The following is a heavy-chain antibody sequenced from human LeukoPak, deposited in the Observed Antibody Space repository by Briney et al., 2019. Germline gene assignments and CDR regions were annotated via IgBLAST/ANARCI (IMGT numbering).Heavy chain of an antibody. D-gene: IGHD6-19*01. CDR3: ARAESSSGWYYFDY. J-gene: IGHJ4*02. CDR2: IYYSGST. V-gene: IGHV4-59*01. Sequence: PSETLSLTCTVSGGSISSYYWSCIRQPPATGLELLGYIYYSGSTNYNPSLKSRVTISVDTSKNQFSLKLSSVTAADTAVYYCARAESSSGWYYFDYWGQGTLVTVSS. CDR1: GGSISSYY.